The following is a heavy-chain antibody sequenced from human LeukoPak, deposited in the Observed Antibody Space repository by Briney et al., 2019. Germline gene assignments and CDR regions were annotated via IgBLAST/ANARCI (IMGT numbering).Heavy chain of an antibody. V-gene: IGHV1-8*03. CDR1: GYTFTSYD. Sequence: ASVKVSCKASGYTFTSYDINWVRQATGQGLEWMGWMNPNSGNTGYAQKFQGRVTITRNTSINTAFMELSSLRTDDTAVYYCARQYSSSSWREIPDACDIWGQGAMVTVSS. CDR2: MNPNSGNT. CDR3: ARQYSSSSWREIPDACDI. J-gene: IGHJ3*02. D-gene: IGHD6-6*01.